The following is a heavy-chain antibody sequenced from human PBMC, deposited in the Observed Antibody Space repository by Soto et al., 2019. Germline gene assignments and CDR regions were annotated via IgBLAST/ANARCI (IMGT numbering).Heavy chain of an antibody. V-gene: IGHV3-23*01. CDR3: AKGAHLAIFGVVIIPVGYDY. CDR1: GFTFSSYA. CDR2: ISGSGGST. J-gene: IGHJ4*02. Sequence: EVQLLESGGGLVQPGGSLRLSCAASGFTFSSYAMSWVRQAPGQGLEWVSAISGSGGSTYYADSVKGRFTISRDNSKNTLYLQMNSLRAEDTAVYYCAKGAHLAIFGVVIIPVGYDYWGQGTLVTVSS. D-gene: IGHD3-3*01.